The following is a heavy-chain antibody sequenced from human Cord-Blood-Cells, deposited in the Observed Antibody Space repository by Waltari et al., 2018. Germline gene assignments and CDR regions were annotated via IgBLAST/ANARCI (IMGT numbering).Heavy chain of an antibody. J-gene: IGHJ4*02. CDR2: IYYSGST. V-gene: IGHV4-39*07. D-gene: IGHD7-27*01. Sequence: QLQLQESGPGLVKPSETLSLTCTVSGGSISSSSYYWGWIRQPPGKGLEWIGSIYYSGSTDYNPSLKSRCTISVDTSKNQFSLKLSSVTAADTAVYYCARHESPNWGGGYFDYWGQGTLVTVSS. CDR3: ARHESPNWGGGYFDY. CDR1: GGSISSSSYY.